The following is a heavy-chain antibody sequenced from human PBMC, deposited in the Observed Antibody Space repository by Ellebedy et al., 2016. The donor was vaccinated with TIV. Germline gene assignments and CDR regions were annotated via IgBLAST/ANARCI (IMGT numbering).Heavy chain of an antibody. Sequence: GESLKISCAASGLTVSYKYMTWVFPAPGKGPQRGSVIYSGGSTYYADSVKGRFTISRENSKNTLYLQMNSLRAEDTGVYYCARGSSMVRGAAWGQGTLVTVSS. J-gene: IGHJ4*02. V-gene: IGHV3-66*01. CDR3: ARGSSMVRGAA. CDR1: GLTVSYKY. CDR2: IYSGGST. D-gene: IGHD3-10*01.